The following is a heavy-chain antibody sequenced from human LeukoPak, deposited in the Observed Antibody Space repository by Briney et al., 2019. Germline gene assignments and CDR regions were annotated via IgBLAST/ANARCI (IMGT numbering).Heavy chain of an antibody. CDR3: LVWKHVFDR. D-gene: IGHD5/OR15-5a*01. V-gene: IGHV3-30*03. CDR1: GFTFSSYG. Sequence: PGGSLRLSCAASGFTFSSYGMHWVRQAPGKGLEWVAVMSYDGSKEYYADSVKGRFTISRDNSKNTLYQQMNSLRVEDTAVYYCLVWKHVFDRWGQGTLVTVSS. CDR2: MSYDGSKE. J-gene: IGHJ5*02.